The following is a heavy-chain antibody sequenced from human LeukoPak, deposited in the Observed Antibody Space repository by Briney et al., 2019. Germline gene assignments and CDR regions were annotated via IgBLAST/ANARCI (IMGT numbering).Heavy chain of an antibody. CDR1: GGSISSSSYY. CDR2: IYYSGST. J-gene: IGHJ4*02. Sequence: SETLSLTCTVSGGSISSSSYYWGWIRQPPGKGLEWIGSIYYSGSTDYNTSLKSRVTISVDTSKNQFSLKLSSVTAADTAVYYCARDPYGSGTHFDYWGQGTLVTVSS. V-gene: IGHV4-39*07. D-gene: IGHD3-10*01. CDR3: ARDPYGSGTHFDY.